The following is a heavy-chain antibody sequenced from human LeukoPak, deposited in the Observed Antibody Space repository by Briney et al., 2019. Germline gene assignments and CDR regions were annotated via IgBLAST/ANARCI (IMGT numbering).Heavy chain of an antibody. CDR2: IYPGDSDT. J-gene: IGHJ4*02. V-gene: IGHV5-51*01. Sequence: GIIYPGDSDTGYSPSFQGQVTISADKSISTAYLQWSSLKASDTAMYYCARRNELGYFDYWGQGTLVTVSS. CDR3: ARRNELGYFDY. D-gene: IGHD1-1*01.